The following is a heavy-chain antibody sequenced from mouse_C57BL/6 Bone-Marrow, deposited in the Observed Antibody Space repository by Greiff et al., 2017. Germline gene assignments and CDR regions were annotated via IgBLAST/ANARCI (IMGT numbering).Heavy chain of an antibody. D-gene: IGHD2-5*01. Sequence: QVQLQQPGAELVKPGASVKLSCKASGYTFTSYWMHWVKQRPGQGLEWIGMIHPNSGSTNYNEKFKSKATLTVDKSSSTAYMQLSSLTSEDSAVYYCARVGYSNFYFDYWGQGTTLTGSS. V-gene: IGHV1-64*01. CDR3: ARVGYSNFYFDY. CDR1: GYTFTSYW. CDR2: IHPNSGST. J-gene: IGHJ2*01.